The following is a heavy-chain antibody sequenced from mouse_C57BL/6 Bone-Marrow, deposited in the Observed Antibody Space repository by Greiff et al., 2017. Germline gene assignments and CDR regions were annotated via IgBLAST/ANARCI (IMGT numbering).Heavy chain of an antibody. CDR3: ARERLDYFDY. CDR2: ISDGGSYT. D-gene: IGHD2-4*01. CDR1: GFTFSSYA. V-gene: IGHV5-4*01. Sequence: EVQLVESGGGLVKPGGSLKLSCAASGFTFSSYAMSWVRQTPEKRLEWVATISDGGSYTYYPDNVKGRFTISRDNAKNNLYLQMSHLKSEDTAMYYCARERLDYFDYWGQGTTRTVSS. J-gene: IGHJ2*01.